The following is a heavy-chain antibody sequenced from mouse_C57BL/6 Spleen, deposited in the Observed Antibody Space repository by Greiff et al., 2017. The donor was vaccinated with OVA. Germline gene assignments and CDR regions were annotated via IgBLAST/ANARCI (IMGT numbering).Heavy chain of an antibody. CDR1: GFNIKNTY. Sequence: VQLHQSVAELVRPGASVKLSCTASGFNIKNTYMHWVKQRPEHGLEWIGRIVPANGNTKYAPKFQGKATITADTSSNTAYLQLSSLTSEGTAIYYDARVYYCGSSPYWYLDVWGTGTTVTVSS. CDR2: IVPANGNT. V-gene: IGHV14-3*01. D-gene: IGHD1-1*01. J-gene: IGHJ1*03. CDR3: ARVYYCGSSPYWYLDV.